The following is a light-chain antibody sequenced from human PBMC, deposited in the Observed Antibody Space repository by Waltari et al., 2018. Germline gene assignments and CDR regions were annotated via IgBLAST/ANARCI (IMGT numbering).Light chain of an antibody. CDR2: GTF. CDR1: QSFSSSY. V-gene: IGKV3-20*01. CDR3: HHYGSSPQT. J-gene: IGKJ2*01. Sequence: EIVLPQSPATLSSSPGAGATLSCRASQSFSSSYLAWYQQKPGQAPRLLIYGTFTRATGVPDRFSGSGSGTDFTLTISRLEPEDFAVYYCHHYGSSPQTFGQGTKLEIK.